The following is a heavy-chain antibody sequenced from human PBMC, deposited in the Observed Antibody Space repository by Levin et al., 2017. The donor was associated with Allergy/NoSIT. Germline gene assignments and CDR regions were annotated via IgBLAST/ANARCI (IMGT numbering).Heavy chain of an antibody. Sequence: SETLSLTCTVSGGSISSSSYYWGWIRQPPGKGLEWIASVYYSGSSYYNPSLKSRRTISVDTSKNQFSLKLRSVTAADTTVDYWARVEVEKFCDDSSGKPYGMDVWGQGTTVTVSS. J-gene: IGHJ6*02. CDR2: VYYSGSS. V-gene: IGHV4-39*07. CDR3: ARVEVEKFCDDSSGKPYGMDV. D-gene: IGHD3-22*01. CDR1: GGSISSSSYY.